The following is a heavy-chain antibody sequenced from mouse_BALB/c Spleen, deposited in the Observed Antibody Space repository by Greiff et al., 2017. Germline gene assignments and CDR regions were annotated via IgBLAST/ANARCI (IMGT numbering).Heavy chain of an antibody. Sequence: DLVKPGASVKLSCKASGYTFTSYWINWIKQRPGQGLEWIGRIAPGSGSTYYNEMFKGKATLTVDTSSSTAYIQLSSLSSEDSAVYFCAREEYGNPAWFAYWGQGTLVTVSA. CDR3: AREEYGNPAWFAY. D-gene: IGHD2-10*02. CDR2: IAPGSGST. J-gene: IGHJ3*01. CDR1: GYTFTSYW. V-gene: IGHV1S41*01.